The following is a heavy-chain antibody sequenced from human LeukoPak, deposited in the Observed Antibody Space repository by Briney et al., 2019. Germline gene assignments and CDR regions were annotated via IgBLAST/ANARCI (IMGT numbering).Heavy chain of an antibody. CDR1: GFTFDDYG. J-gene: IGHJ4*02. V-gene: IGHV3-20*04. Sequence: GGSLRPSCAASGFTFDDYGMSWVRQAPGKGLEWVSGINWNGGSKGYADSVKGRFTISRGNAKNSLYLQMNSLRAEDTALYYCSRDWYCTNGVCGYDYWGQGTLVTVSS. CDR2: INWNGGSK. CDR3: SRDWYCTNGVCGYDY. D-gene: IGHD2-8*01.